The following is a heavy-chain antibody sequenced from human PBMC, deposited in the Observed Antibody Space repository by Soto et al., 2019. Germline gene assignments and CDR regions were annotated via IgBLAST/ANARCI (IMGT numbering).Heavy chain of an antibody. Sequence: QVQLVQSGAEVKKPGASVKVSCKASGYTFTSSGISWVRQAPGQGLEWMGWISAYNGNTNYAQKLQGRVTMTTDTATSTAYMERRSLRSDDTAVYYCARAGGSGSYYKGLVDYWGQGTLVTVSS. CDR1: GYTFTSSG. J-gene: IGHJ4*02. CDR2: ISAYNGNT. D-gene: IGHD3-10*01. V-gene: IGHV1-18*01. CDR3: ARAGGSGSYYKGLVDY.